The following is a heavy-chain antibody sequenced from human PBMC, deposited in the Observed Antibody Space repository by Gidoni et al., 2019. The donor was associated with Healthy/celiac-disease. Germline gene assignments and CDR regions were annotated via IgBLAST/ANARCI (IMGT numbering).Heavy chain of an antibody. CDR3: ARGRLEWLLYFDY. CDR2: IYYSGST. D-gene: IGHD3-3*01. V-gene: IGHV4-59*01. J-gene: IGHJ4*02. CDR1: GGSISSYY. Sequence: QVQLQESGPGLVKPSETLSLTCTVAGGSISSYYWSWIRQPPGKGLEWTGYIYYSGSTNYNPSLKSRVTISVDTSKNQFSLKLSSVTAADTAVYYCARGRLEWLLYFDYWGQGTLVTVSS.